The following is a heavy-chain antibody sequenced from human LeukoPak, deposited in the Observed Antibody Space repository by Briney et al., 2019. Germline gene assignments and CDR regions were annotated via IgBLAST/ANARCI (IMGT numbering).Heavy chain of an antibody. V-gene: IGHV4-4*07. J-gene: IGHJ4*02. CDR2: IHSSGST. CDR3: AREAVHYGSGSLDY. CDR1: GGSINAFY. D-gene: IGHD3-10*01. Sequence: SETLSLTCSVSGGSINAFYWSWIRQPAGKGLEWIGRIHSSGSTNYSPSLKSRVTMLPDPSKNQFSLSLISVTAADTAVYYCAREAVHYGSGSLDYWGQGTLVTVSS.